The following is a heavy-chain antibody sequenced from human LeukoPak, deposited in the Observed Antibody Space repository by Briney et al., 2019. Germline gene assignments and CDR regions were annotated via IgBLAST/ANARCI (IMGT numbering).Heavy chain of an antibody. J-gene: IGHJ4*02. D-gene: IGHD1/OR15-1a*01. CDR3: ATSESQTRFDY. CDR2: IYPGDSDT. CDR1: GYSFTSYW. V-gene: IGHV5-51*01. Sequence: GESLKISCKGSGYSFTSYWIGWARQMPGKGLEWMGIIYPGDSDTRYSPSFQGQVTISADKSINTAYLRWSSLKASDTAMYYCATSESQTRFDYWGQGTLVTVSS.